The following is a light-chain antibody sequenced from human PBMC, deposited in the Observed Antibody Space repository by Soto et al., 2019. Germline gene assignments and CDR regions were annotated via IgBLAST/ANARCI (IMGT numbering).Light chain of an antibody. CDR2: EVS. V-gene: IGLV2-14*01. Sequence: QSALTQPASVSGSPEQSITISCTGTSSDVGGYNYVSWYQQHPGKAPKLMIYEVSNRPSGVSNRFSGSKSGNTASLTISGLQAEDEADYCCSSYTSSSLYVFGTGTKVTVL. CDR1: SSDVGGYNY. CDR3: SSYTSSSLYV. J-gene: IGLJ1*01.